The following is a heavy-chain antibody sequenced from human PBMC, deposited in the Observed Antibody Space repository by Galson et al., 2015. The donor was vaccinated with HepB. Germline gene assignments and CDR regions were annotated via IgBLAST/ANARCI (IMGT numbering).Heavy chain of an antibody. CDR3: ARVSIAARTVAVDY. V-gene: IGHV1-2*06. J-gene: IGHJ4*02. D-gene: IGHD6-6*01. CDR2: INPNSGGT. Sequence: QSGAEVKKPGASVKVSCKVSGYTLTELSMHWVRQAPGKGLEWMGRINPNSGGTNYAQKFQGRVTMTRDTSISTAYMELSRLRSDDTAVYYCARVSIAARTVAVDYWGQGTLVTVSS. CDR1: GYTLTELS.